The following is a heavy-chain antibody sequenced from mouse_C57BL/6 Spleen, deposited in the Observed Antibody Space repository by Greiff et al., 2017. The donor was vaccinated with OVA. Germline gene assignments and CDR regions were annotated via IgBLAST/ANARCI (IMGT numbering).Heavy chain of an antibody. J-gene: IGHJ4*01. D-gene: IGHD2-4*01. Sequence: VQLQQPGTELVKPGASVKLSCKASGYTFTSYWMHWVKQRPGQGLEWIGNINPSNGGTNYNEKFKSKATLTVDKSSSTAYMQLSSLTSEDSAVYYCAREGIYYDYEDYAMDYWGKGTSVTVSS. CDR3: AREGIYYDYEDYAMDY. CDR2: INPSNGGT. V-gene: IGHV1-53*01. CDR1: GYTFTSYW.